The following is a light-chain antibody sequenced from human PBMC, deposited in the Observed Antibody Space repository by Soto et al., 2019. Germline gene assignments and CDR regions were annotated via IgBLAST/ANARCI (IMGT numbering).Light chain of an antibody. Sequence: EVVLTQSPATLSLSPGERATLSCRASENVRTFVDWYQQKPGQAPRLLIYGASNRATGIPARFSGSGSGTDFKLKISRVEVEDVGTYYCMQGLQTPQTFGQGTKVDIK. CDR2: GAS. CDR3: MQGLQTPQT. CDR1: ENVRTF. V-gene: IGKV3-11*01. J-gene: IGKJ1*01.